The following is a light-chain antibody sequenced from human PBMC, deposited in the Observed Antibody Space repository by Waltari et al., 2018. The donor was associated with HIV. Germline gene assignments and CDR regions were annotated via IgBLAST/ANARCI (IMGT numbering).Light chain of an antibody. CDR1: PGVGRA. Sequence: EIVMTQSPANLSVSPGERATLSCRASPGVGRALAWYQQKPGQAPRLLIFGASTRATGIPARFSGSGSGTDVTLTISSLQSEDFAVYYCQQYENWPLTFGGGTKVEI. V-gene: IGKV3-15*01. CDR3: QQYENWPLT. CDR2: GAS. J-gene: IGKJ4*01.